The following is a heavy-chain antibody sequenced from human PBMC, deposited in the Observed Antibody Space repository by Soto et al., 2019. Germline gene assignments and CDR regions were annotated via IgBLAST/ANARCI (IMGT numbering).Heavy chain of an antibody. V-gene: IGHV3-74*01. CDR2: ISDDGSSA. J-gene: IGHJ4*02. D-gene: IGHD6-19*01. CDR3: ARASIPFTSGCPQDD. Sequence: GGSLRLSCVASGFSFSSYWMHWVRQAPGKGLVWVSRISDDGSSAAYADSVKGRFTISRDNAKNTLHLQMNSLRAEDTAIYYCARASIPFTSGCPQDDWGQGTLVTVSS. CDR1: GFSFSSYW.